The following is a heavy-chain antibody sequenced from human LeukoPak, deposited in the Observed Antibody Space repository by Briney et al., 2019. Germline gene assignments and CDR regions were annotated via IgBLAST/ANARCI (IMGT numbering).Heavy chain of an antibody. CDR3: ARISSSSLGNYYGSGSYYMD. CDR2: INPNSGGT. CDR1: GYTFAGYY. J-gene: IGHJ4*02. V-gene: IGHV1-2*02. D-gene: IGHD3-10*01. Sequence: ASVKVSCKASGYTFAGYYMHWVRQAPGQGLEWMGWINPNSGGTNYAQKLQGRVTMTTDTSTSTAYMELRSLRSDDTAVYYCARISSSSLGNYYGSGSYYMDWGQGTLVTVSS.